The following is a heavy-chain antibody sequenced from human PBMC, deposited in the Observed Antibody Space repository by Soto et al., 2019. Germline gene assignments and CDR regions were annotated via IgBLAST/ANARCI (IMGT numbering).Heavy chain of an antibody. Sequence: PGESLKISCKGSGYSFTSYWIGWVRQMPGKGLEWMGIIYPGDSDTRYSPSFQGQVTISADKSISTAYLQWSSLKASDTAMYYCARTTQYGSGSYYKDAFDIWGQGTMVTVSS. J-gene: IGHJ3*02. CDR3: ARTTQYGSGSYYKDAFDI. CDR2: IYPGDSDT. CDR1: GYSFTSYW. V-gene: IGHV5-51*01. D-gene: IGHD3-10*01.